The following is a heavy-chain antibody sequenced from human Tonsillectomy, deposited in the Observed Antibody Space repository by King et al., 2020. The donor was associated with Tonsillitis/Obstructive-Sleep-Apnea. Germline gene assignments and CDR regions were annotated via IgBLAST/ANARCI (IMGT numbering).Heavy chain of an antibody. V-gene: IGHV1-69*01. CDR3: ARDLGDIVVVVAATPNHDAFDI. CDR2: ISPILCTA. J-gene: IGHJ3*02. Sequence: QLVQSGAEGKKPGSSFKVSCKASGGTFCSYAISWVRQAPGQGLEWMGGISPILCTANYAQNFQGRVTITSDESTGTAYMELGSLRSEDTAVYYCARDLGDIVVVVAATPNHDAFDIWGQGTMVTVSS. CDR1: GGTFCSYA. D-gene: IGHD2-15*01.